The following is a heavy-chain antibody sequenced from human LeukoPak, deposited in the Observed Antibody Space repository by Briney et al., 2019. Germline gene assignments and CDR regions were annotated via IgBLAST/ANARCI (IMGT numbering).Heavy chain of an antibody. Sequence: PGGSLRLSCAASGFIFSTYAMTWLRQAPGKGLEWVSALSASGFNTYYADSVKGRFAISRDNFKNMLYLQMNSLRAEDTAVYYCAKDGTQKIDYWGQGTLVTVSS. CDR3: AKDGTQKIDY. V-gene: IGHV3-23*01. J-gene: IGHJ4*02. CDR2: LSASGFNT. CDR1: GFIFSTYA.